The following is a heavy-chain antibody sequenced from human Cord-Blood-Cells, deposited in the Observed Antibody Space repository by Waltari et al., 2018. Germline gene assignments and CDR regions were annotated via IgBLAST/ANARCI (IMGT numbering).Heavy chain of an antibody. V-gene: IGHV3-23*01. J-gene: IGHJ4*02. CDR1: GFTFSSCA. Sequence: EVQLLASGGGLVQPGGSLSLSCAASGFTFSSCAMSWVRQAPGKGLEWVPAISGSGSRTYYADSVKGRFTIPSVNSKNTLYLQMTRLRAEDTAVYYCAKKVGTNWDWGNFDYWGQGTLVTVSS. CDR3: AKKVGTNWDWGNFDY. CDR2: ISGSGSRT. D-gene: IGHD7-27*01.